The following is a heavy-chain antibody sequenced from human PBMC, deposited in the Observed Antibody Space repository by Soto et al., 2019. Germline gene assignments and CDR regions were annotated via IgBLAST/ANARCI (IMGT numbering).Heavy chain of an antibody. J-gene: IGHJ5*02. CDR3: ARMYSSGSGWFHP. V-gene: IGHV4-31*03. CDR2: FYSSGSI. D-gene: IGHD6-19*01. Sequence: QIELQESGPGLVKPSQTLSLTCFVSGYFIGAGGYYWSWIRHHPGKGLEWIGSFYSSGSIIYNSSLRSRVSNSGDMSINQFSMSLTSVTAADTARYYCARMYSSGSGWFHPWGQGTLVTVSS. CDR1: GYFIGAGGYY.